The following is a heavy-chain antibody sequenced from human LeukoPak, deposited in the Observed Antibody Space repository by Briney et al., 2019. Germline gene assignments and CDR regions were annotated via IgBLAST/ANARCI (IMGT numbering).Heavy chain of an antibody. CDR3: AKAPYYYGSGSYYSNYPYFDY. Sequence: GSLRLSCAASGFTFSSYAISWVRQAPGKGLEWVSAISGSGGSTYYADSVKGRFTISRDNSKNTLYLQMNSLRAEDTAVYYCAKAPYYYGSGSYYSNYPYFDYWGQGTLVTVSS. D-gene: IGHD3-10*01. CDR2: ISGSGGST. J-gene: IGHJ4*02. CDR1: GFTFSSYA. V-gene: IGHV3-23*01.